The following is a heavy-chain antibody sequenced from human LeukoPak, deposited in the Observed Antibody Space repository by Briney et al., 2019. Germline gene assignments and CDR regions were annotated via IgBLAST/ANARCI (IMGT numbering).Heavy chain of an antibody. V-gene: IGHV3-23*01. CDR2: ISGSGGST. D-gene: IGHD1-20*01. CDR3: AKFRDNWAHYDAFDI. CDR1: GFTFSSYA. J-gene: IGHJ3*02. Sequence: GGSQRLSCAASGFTFSSYAMSWVRQAPGKGLEWVSAISGSGGSTYYADSVKGRFTISRDNSKNTLYLQMNSLRAEDTAVYYRAKFRDNWAHYDAFDIWGQGTMVTVSS.